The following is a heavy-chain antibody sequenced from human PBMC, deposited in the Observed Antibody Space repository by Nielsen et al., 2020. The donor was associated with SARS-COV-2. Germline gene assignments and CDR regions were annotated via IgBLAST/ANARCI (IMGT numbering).Heavy chain of an antibody. Sequence: GESLKISCAASGFTFSSYSMNWVRQAPGKGLEWVSSISSSSSYIYYADSVKGRFTISRDNGKNSLYLQMNSLRTEDTALYYCSRSGYYYYYGMDVWGQGTTVTVSS. CDR3: SRSGYYYYYGMDV. CDR1: GFTFSSYS. D-gene: IGHD3-10*01. V-gene: IGHV3-21*04. J-gene: IGHJ6*02. CDR2: ISSSSSYI.